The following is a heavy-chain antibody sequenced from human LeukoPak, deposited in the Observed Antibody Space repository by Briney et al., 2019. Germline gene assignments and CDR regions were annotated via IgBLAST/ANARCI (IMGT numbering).Heavy chain of an antibody. Sequence: GGSLRLSCAASGFTFSSYAMHWVRQAPGKGLEWVAAISYDGSNKYYADSVKGRFTISRDNSKNTLYLQMNSLRAEDTAVYYCARPATVVTPNDAFDIWGQGTMVTVSS. CDR3: ARPATVVTPNDAFDI. D-gene: IGHD4-23*01. CDR1: GFTFSSYA. V-gene: IGHV3-30-3*01. J-gene: IGHJ3*02. CDR2: ISYDGSNK.